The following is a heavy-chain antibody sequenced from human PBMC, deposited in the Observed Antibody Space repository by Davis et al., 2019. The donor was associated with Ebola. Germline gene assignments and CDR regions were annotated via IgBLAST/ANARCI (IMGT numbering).Heavy chain of an antibody. D-gene: IGHD1-26*01. CDR3: VRGRGGAGSSFYSDY. V-gene: IGHV3-74*01. Sequence: HTGGSLRLSCAASGFTFSSYWMHWVRQAPGKGLVWVSRINNDGTSTSYADSVKGRFTISRDNAKTSLYLQMNSLRVEDTAVYYCVRGRGGAGSSFYSDYWGQGTLVTVSS. CDR1: GFTFSSYW. J-gene: IGHJ4*02. CDR2: INNDGTST.